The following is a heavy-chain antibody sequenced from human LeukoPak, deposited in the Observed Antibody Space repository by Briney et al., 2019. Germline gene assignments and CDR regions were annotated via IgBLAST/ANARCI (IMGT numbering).Heavy chain of an antibody. D-gene: IGHD1-26*01. CDR3: AKDFSRIVGATKGAFDI. CDR2: ISGSGGST. V-gene: IGHV3-23*01. Sequence: GGSLRLSCAASGFTFSSYAMSWVRQAPGKGLEWVSAISGSGGSTYYADSVKGRFTISRDNSKNTLYLQMNSLRAEDTAVYYCAKDFSRIVGATKGAFDIWGQGTMVTVSS. J-gene: IGHJ3*02. CDR1: GFTFSSYA.